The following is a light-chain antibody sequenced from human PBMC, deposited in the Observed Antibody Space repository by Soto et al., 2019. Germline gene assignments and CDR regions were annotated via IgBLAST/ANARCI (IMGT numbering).Light chain of an antibody. V-gene: IGLV4-69*01. J-gene: IGLJ2*01. Sequence: QPVLTQSPSASASLGASVKLTCNLRSGHSSYTIAWHQQQPEKGPRYLMKLNSDGSHNKGDGIPDRFSGSSSGAERYLTISSLQSEDVADYYCQTWGTGIVIFGGGTKLTVL. CDR2: LNSDGSH. CDR3: QTWGTGIVI. CDR1: SGHSSYT.